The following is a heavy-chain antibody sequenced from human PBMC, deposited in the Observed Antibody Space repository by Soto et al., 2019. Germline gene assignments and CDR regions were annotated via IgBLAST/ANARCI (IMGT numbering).Heavy chain of an antibody. D-gene: IGHD3-10*01. J-gene: IGHJ4*02. Sequence: QVQLVQSGAEVKKPGASVKVSCKASGYTFTSYAMHWVRQAPGQRLEWMGWINAGNGNTKYSQKFQGRVTITRDTSASTAYMELSSLRSEDTAVYCCARAPLRLLWFGELLYPFDYWGQGTLVTVSS. CDR3: ARAPLRLLWFGELLYPFDY. V-gene: IGHV1-3*01. CDR2: INAGNGNT. CDR1: GYTFTSYA.